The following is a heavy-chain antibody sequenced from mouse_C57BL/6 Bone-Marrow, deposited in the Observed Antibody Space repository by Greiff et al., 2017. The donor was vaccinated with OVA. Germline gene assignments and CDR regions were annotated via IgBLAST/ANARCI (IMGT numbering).Heavy chain of an antibody. D-gene: IGHD2-2*01. CDR3: ASWRGGYREWFAY. V-gene: IGHV14-2*01. J-gene: IGHJ3*01. CDR2: IDPEDGET. CDR1: GFNIKDYY. Sequence: VQLQQSGAELVKPGASVKLSCTASGFNIKDYYMHWVKQRTEQGLEWIGRIDPEDGETKFATKFQGKATITADTSSNTAFLQLSSLTSEDTAVYYCASWRGGYREWFAYWGQGTLVTVSA.